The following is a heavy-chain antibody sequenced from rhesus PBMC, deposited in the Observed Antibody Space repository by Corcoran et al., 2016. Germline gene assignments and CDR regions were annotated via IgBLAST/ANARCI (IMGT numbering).Heavy chain of an antibody. CDR2: ISESGGTI. CDR3: TRGGDSYSYFDY. V-gene: IGHV3S26*01. J-gene: IGHJ4*01. Sequence: DVQLVEAGGGLVKPGGSLRLSCVASWVTFSSYVLHWVRQAPGKGLDWVSVISESGGTIYYADSVKGRFTISRDNAKNSLFLQMNSLRAEDTAVYYCTRGGDSYSYFDYWGQGVLVTVSS. D-gene: IGHD5-12*01. CDR1: WVTFSSYV.